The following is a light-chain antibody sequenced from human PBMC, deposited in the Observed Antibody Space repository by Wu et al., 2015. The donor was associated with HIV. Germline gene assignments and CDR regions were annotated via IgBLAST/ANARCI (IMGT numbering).Light chain of an antibody. J-gene: IGKJ4*01. CDR2: GAT. CDR3: QQYGDAPFT. V-gene: IGKV3-15*01. Sequence: EVVMTQSPATLSVSPGERVTLSCRASESVTMSVVWYQQKPGQAPRLLIYGATTRATGVPARFSGSASGTEFTLTISRLVPEDFAVYYCQQYGDAPFTFGGGTKLEI. CDR1: ESVTMS.